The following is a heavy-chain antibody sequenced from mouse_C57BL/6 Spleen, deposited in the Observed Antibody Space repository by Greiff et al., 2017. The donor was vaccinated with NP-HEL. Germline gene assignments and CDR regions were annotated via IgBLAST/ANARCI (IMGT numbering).Heavy chain of an antibody. CDR2: IWRGGST. CDR3: AKNGYYGNPFDY. CDR1: GFSLTSYG. V-gene: IGHV2-5*01. D-gene: IGHD2-1*01. Sequence: VKLMESGPGLVQPSQSLSITCTVSGFSLTSYGVHWVRQSPGKGLEWLGVIWRGGSTDYNAAFMSRLSITKDNSKSQVFFKMNSLQADDTAIYYCAKNGYYGNPFDYWGQGTTLTVSS. J-gene: IGHJ2*01.